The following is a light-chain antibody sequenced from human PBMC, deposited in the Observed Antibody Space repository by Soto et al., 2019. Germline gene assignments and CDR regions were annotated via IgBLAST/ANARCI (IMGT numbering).Light chain of an antibody. CDR1: QGISSY. V-gene: IGKV1-9*01. CDR2: AAS. J-gene: IGKJ4*01. CDR3: QQLNSYFSLT. Sequence: DTQLTQSPSFLSASVGDRVTITCRASQGISSYLAWYQQKPGKAPKLLIYAASTLQSGVPSRFSGSGSGTEFTLTISSLQPEDFATYYCQQLNSYFSLTFGGGTKVEIK.